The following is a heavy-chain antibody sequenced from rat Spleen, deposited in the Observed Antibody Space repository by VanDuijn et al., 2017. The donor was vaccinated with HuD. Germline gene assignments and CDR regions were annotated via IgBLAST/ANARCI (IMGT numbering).Heavy chain of an antibody. D-gene: IGHD1-10*01. CDR3: ARQITTRDYFDY. CDR2: ISTGGGNT. V-gene: IGHV5-25*01. J-gene: IGHJ2*01. CDR1: GFTFSNYD. Sequence: EVQLVESGGGLVQPGRSLKLSCVASGFTFSNYDMAWVRQAPTKGLAWVASISTGGGNTYYRDSVKGRFTISRDNAKSTLFLQMDSLRSEDTATYYCARQITTRDYFDYWGQGVMVTVSS.